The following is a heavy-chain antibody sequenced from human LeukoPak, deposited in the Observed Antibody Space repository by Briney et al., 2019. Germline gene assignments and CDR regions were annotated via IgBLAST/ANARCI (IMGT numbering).Heavy chain of an antibody. V-gene: IGHV3-21*04. CDR2: ISYTGTYI. CDR3: VRDRGTYRPIDY. D-gene: IGHD1-26*01. Sequence: GGSLRLSCAAAAFILSAYNMNWVRQAAGKGMGWVSSISYTGTYIYYADSVKGRFTISRDNAQNSLYLQMNSLRAEDTAIYYCVRDRGTYRPIDYWGQGTLVTVSS. CDR1: AFILSAYN. J-gene: IGHJ4*02.